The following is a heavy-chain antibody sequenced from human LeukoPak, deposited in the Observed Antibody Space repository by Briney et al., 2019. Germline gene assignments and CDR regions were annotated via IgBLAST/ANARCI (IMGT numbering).Heavy chain of an antibody. CDR1: GFTFTSYD. CDR3: AKDSLWFGELSYYYGMDV. CDR2: ISYDGSNK. Sequence: GGSLRLSCAASGFTFTSYDMTWVRQAPGKGLEWVAVISYDGSNKYYADSVKGRFTISRDNSKNTLYLQMNSLRAEDTAVYYCAKDSLWFGELSYYYGMDVWGQGTTVTVSS. V-gene: IGHV3-30*18. J-gene: IGHJ6*02. D-gene: IGHD3-10*01.